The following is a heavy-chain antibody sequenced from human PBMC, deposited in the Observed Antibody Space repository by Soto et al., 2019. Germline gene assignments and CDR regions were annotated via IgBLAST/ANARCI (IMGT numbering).Heavy chain of an antibody. V-gene: IGHV3-30*18. CDR1: GFTFSNYA. CDR2: MSYDGNNK. D-gene: IGHD3-3*01. Sequence: PGGSLRLSCAASGFTFSNYAMHWVRQAPGKGLEWVAVMSYDGNNKYYADSVKGRFTISRDNSKNMLYLQMNRLRAEDTALYYCAKDSWSGYYTGNYDYGMDVWGQGTTVTVSS. J-gene: IGHJ6*02. CDR3: AKDSWSGYYTGNYDYGMDV.